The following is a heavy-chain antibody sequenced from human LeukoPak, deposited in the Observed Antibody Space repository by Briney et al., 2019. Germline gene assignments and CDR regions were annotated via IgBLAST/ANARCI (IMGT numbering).Heavy chain of an antibody. J-gene: IGHJ4*02. CDR2: INPSGGST. CDR1: GYTFSNYY. D-gene: IGHD5-12*01. CDR3: ARGGVVATSDY. Sequence: ASVKVSCKASGYTFSNYYMHWVRQAPGQGLEWMGMINPSGGSTSYAQKFQGRVTMTRDTSTSTVYMELSGLRSEDTAVYYCARGGVVATSDYWGQGTLVTVSS. V-gene: IGHV1-46*01.